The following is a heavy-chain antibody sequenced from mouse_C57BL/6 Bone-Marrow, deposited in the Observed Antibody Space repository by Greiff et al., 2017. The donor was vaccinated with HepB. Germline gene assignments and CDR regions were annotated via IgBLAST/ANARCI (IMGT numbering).Heavy chain of an antibody. V-gene: IGHV1-69*01. J-gene: IGHJ4*01. Sequence: QVQLQQPGAELVMPGASVKLSCKASGYTFTSYWMHWVKQRPGQGLEWIGEIDPSDSYTNYNQKFKGKSTLTVDKSSSTAYMQLSSLTSEDSAVYYCARVYYYGRYYYAMDDWGQGTSVTVSS. CDR3: ARVYYYGRYYYAMDD. CDR1: GYTFTSYW. CDR2: IDPSDSYT. D-gene: IGHD1-1*01.